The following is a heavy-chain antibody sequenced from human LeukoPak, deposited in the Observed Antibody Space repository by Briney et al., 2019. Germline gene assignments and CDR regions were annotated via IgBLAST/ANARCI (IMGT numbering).Heavy chain of an antibody. Sequence: GGSLRLSCAVSGITLSNYGMSWVRQAPGKVLEWVAGISDSGGSTKYADSVKGRFTIARDNRKNTPYLQMNNLRAEDTAVYFCAKRGVVIRVILVGFHKEAYYFESWGQGALVTVSS. CDR2: ISDSGGST. CDR1: GITLSNYG. V-gene: IGHV3-23*01. D-gene: IGHD3/OR15-3a*01. J-gene: IGHJ4*02. CDR3: AKRGVVIRVILVGFHKEAYYFES.